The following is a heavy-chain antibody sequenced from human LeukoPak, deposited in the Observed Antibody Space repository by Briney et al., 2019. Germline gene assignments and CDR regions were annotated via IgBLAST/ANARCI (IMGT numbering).Heavy chain of an antibody. CDR3: AKDHRIVVLPAAAFDP. V-gene: IGHV3-30*18. CDR2: ISYDGSNK. J-gene: IGHJ5*02. D-gene: IGHD2-2*01. Sequence: GGSLRLSCAASGFTFSSYGMHWVRQAPGKGLEWVAVISYDGSNKYYADSVKGRFTISRDNSKNSLYLQMNSLRAEDTAVYYCAKDHRIVVLPAAAFDPWGQGTLVTVSS. CDR1: GFTFSSYG.